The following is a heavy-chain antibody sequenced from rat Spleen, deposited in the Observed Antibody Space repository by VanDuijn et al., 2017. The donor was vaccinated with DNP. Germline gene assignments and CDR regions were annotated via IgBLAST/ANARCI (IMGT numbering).Heavy chain of an antibody. Sequence: EVQLVESGGGLVQPGRSLKLSCAASGFTFSNYDMAWVRQAPTKGLEWVASITNGGDSTYYRDSVKGRFTISRDNAKSTLYLQMGSLRSEDTATYYCTRQGDYWGQGVMVTVSS. V-gene: IGHV5S23*01. J-gene: IGHJ2*01. CDR1: GFTFSNYD. CDR2: ITNGGDST. CDR3: TRQGDY.